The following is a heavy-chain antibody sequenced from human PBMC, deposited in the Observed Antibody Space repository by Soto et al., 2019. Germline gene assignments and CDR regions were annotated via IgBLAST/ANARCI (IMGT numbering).Heavy chain of an antibody. CDR2: TYYRSKWYN. J-gene: IGHJ6*02. CDR1: GDRVSSNSAA. Sequence: SQTLSLTCAISGDRVSSNSAAWSWIRQSPSRGLEWLGRTYYRSKWYNDYAVSVKSRITINPDTSKNQFSLQLNSVTPEDTAVYYCARGIEAAGTTSRGYYYYYYGMDVWGQGTTVTVSS. D-gene: IGHD1-7*01. CDR3: ARGIEAAGTTSRGYYYYYYGMDV. V-gene: IGHV6-1*01.